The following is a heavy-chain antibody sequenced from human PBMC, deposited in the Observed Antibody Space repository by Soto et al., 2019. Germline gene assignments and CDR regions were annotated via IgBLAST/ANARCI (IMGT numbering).Heavy chain of an antibody. V-gene: IGHV3-7*05. D-gene: IGHD6-19*01. CDR3: ARDWGTPGRGSAVGYYYHYGMDV. Sequence: EVQLVESGGGLVQPGGSLRLSCLASEFTFNTYWMNWVRQAPGRGLEWVANIKDEGREKKYVESVKGRFTISRDKAKNSLYLQKNSLRGEDTAVYFCARDWGTPGRGSAVGYYYHYGMDVWGQGTTVTVSS. CDR1: EFTFNTYW. CDR2: IKDEGREK. J-gene: IGHJ6*02.